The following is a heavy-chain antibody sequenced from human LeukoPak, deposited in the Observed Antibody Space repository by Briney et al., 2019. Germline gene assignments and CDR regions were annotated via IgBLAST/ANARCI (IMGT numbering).Heavy chain of an antibody. D-gene: IGHD6-6*01. CDR1: GGSISRYY. CDR3: ARAWEYSSSSAVPNDAFDI. CDR2: IYYSGST. J-gene: IGHJ3*02. Sequence: SETLSLTCTVSGGSISRYYWSWIRQPPGKGLEWMGYIYYSGSTNYNPSLKSRVTISVDTSKNQFSLKLSSVTAADTAVYYCARAWEYSSSSAVPNDAFDIWGQGTMVTVSS. V-gene: IGHV4-59*01.